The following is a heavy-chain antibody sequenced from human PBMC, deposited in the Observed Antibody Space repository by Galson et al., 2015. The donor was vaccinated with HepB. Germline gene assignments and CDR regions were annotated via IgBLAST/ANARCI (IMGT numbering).Heavy chain of an antibody. J-gene: IGHJ6*02. V-gene: IGHV6-1*01. CDR3: ARDRGYCSGGSCYYYYGMDV. Sequence: CAISGDSVSSNSAAWNWIRQSPSRGLEWLGRTYYRSKWYNDYAVSVKSRITINPDTSKNQFSLQLNSVTPEDTAVYYCARDRGYCSGGSCYYYYGMDVWGQGTTVTVSS. CDR1: GDSVSSNSAA. CDR2: TYYRSKWYN. D-gene: IGHD2-15*01.